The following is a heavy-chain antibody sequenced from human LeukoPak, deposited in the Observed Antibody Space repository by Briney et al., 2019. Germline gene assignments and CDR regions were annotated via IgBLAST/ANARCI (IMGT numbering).Heavy chain of an antibody. D-gene: IGHD6-13*01. CDR1: GYSISSGYY. CDR3: ARSPPGIAAAGTLGSFDP. J-gene: IGHJ5*02. CDR2: IYHSGST. Sequence: SETLSLTCAVSGYSISSGYYWGWIRPPPGKGLEGIGSIYHSGSTYYNPSLERRVTISVDTSKNQFSLKLSSVTAADTAVYYCARSPPGIAAAGTLGSFDPWGQGTLVTVSS. V-gene: IGHV4-38-2*01.